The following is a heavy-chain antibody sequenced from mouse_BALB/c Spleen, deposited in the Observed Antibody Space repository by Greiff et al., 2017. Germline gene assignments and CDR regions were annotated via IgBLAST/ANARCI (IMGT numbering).Heavy chain of an antibody. CDR1: GFTFSDYY. CDR2: ISDGGSYT. Sequence: EVNVVESGGGLVKPGGSLKLSCAASGFTFSDYYMYWVRQTPEKRLEWVATISDGGSYTYYPDSVKGRFTISRDNAKNNLYLQMSSLKSEDTAMYYCAREDYWGQGTTLTVSS. J-gene: IGHJ2*01. CDR3: AREDY. V-gene: IGHV5-4*02.